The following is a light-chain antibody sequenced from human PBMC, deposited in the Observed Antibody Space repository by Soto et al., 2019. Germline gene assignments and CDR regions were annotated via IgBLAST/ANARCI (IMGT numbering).Light chain of an antibody. CDR1: QSVRSMY. V-gene: IGKV3-20*01. Sequence: EVGLTQSPGTLSLSPGERAALSCRASQSVRSMYLAWYQQKPGQAPRLLIYDASSRATDIPDRFSGSGSGTDFTLTISRLEPEDFAIYYCQHYGNSLWTFGQGTKVE. CDR2: DAS. CDR3: QHYGNSLWT. J-gene: IGKJ1*01.